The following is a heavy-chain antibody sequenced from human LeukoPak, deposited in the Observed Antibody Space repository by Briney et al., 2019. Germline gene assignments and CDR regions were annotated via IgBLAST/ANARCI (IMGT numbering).Heavy chain of an antibody. Sequence: SETLSLTCAVYGGSFSGYYLSWIRQPPGKGLEWIGEINHSGSTNYNPSLKSRVTISVDTSKNQFSLKLSSVTAADTAVYYCAREGYPRSYFDYWGQGTLVTVSS. J-gene: IGHJ4*02. CDR1: GGSFSGYY. CDR3: AREGYPRSYFDY. D-gene: IGHD5-18*01. CDR2: INHSGST. V-gene: IGHV4-34*01.